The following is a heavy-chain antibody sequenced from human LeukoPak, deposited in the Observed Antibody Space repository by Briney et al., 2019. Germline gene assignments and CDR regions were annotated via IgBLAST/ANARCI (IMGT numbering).Heavy chain of an antibody. CDR3: ARHKDHIFHDP. CDR1: GVSITSNDNY. J-gene: IGHJ5*02. Sequence: SETLSLTCTVSGVSITSNDNYWGWVRQPPGRGLEWIATIHHTGTIFHNPSLKSRTTISVDTSKNQFSLKMNSATAGDTALYYCARHKDHIFHDPWGQGILVIVSS. CDR2: IHHTGTI. V-gene: IGHV4-39*01. D-gene: IGHD3-3*02.